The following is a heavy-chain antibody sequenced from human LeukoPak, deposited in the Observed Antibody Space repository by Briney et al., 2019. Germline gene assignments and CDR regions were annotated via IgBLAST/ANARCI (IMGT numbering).Heavy chain of an antibody. V-gene: IGHV3-23*01. J-gene: IGHJ4*02. CDR3: AKEGGFLGTPYFDY. CDR1: GVTFSSYA. Sequence: PGGSLRLSCAASGVTFSSYAMSWVRQAPGKGLEWVSGISGSGNTFYTDSVKGRFTISRGSSKNTLYLEMNSLRAEDTAMFFCAKEGGFLGTPYFDYWGQGTLVTVSS. D-gene: IGHD3-16*01. CDR2: ISGSGNT.